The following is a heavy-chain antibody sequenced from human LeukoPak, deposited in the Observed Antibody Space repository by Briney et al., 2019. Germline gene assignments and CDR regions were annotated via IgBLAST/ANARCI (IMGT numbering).Heavy chain of an antibody. D-gene: IGHD1-26*01. V-gene: IGHV3-7*03. J-gene: IGHJ4*02. CDR2: IKQDGSEK. Sequence: GSLVLSCAASGFPFSSYWMSWVRPAPGKGLEWVANIKQDGSEKYYVDSVKGRFTISRDNAKNSLYLQMNSLRAEDTAVYYCARVYSGSDYWGQGTLVTVSS. CDR3: ARVYSGSDY. CDR1: GFPFSSYW.